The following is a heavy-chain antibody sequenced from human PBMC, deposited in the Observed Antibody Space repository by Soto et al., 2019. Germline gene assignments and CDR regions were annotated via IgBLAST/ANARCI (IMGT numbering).Heavy chain of an antibody. Sequence: PSETLSLTCTVSGGSISSGENFWNWIRQSPGKGLEWIGYIHHSGSTYYNPSLKSRLTISVDTSKNQISLKLNSVTAADTAVYYCARSSPVAPNRFDPWGQGALVTVSS. CDR2: IHHSGST. CDR3: ARSSPVAPNRFDP. CDR1: GGSISSGENF. V-gene: IGHV4-30-4*01. D-gene: IGHD2-15*01. J-gene: IGHJ5*02.